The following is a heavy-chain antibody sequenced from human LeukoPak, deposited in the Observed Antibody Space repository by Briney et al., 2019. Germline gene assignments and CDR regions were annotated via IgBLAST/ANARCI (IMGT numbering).Heavy chain of an antibody. CDR2: ISDSGGTT. D-gene: IGHD3-16*01. Sequence: GGSLRLSCATSGFTFKNYAMSWVRQAPGKGLEWVSTISDSGGTTYYEDSMKGRFTITRDNSKNTMYLHTNSLRAEDTAVYYCANLSPRPLWGQGTLVTASS. CDR3: ANLSPRPL. V-gene: IGHV3-23*01. J-gene: IGHJ4*02. CDR1: GFTFKNYA.